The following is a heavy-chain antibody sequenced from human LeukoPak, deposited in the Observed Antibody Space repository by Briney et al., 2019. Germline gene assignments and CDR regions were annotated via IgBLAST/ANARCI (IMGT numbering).Heavy chain of an antibody. Sequence: GGSLRLSCAASGFTFSSYAMSRVRQAPGKGLEWVSAMSGSGGSTYYADSVKGRFTISRDNSKNTLYLQMNSLRAEDTAVYYCAKDRGLAYCGGDCYSPWYFDLWGRGTLVTVSS. CDR1: GFTFSSYA. CDR3: AKDRGLAYCGGDCYSPWYFDL. D-gene: IGHD2-21*02. V-gene: IGHV3-23*01. CDR2: MSGSGGST. J-gene: IGHJ2*01.